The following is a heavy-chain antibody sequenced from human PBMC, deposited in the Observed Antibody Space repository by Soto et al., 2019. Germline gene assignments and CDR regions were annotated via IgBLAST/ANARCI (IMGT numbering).Heavy chain of an antibody. CDR3: ARTTWYSSSWLVDY. D-gene: IGHD6-13*01. CDR2: IYYSGST. V-gene: IGHV4-59*08. J-gene: IGHJ4*02. CDR1: GGSISSYY. Sequence: SETLSLTCTVSGGSISSYYWSWIRQPPGKGLEWIGHIYYSGSTNYNPSLKSRVSISVDTSKNQFSLKLTSVTAADTAVYYCARTTWYSSSWLVDYWGQGTLVTVSS.